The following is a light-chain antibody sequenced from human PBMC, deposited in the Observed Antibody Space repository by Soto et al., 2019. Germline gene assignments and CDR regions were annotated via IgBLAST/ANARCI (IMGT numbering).Light chain of an antibody. CDR2: GNT. Sequence: QSVLTQPPSVSGAPGQRVTISCTGSSSNIGAGYPVHWYQQFPGTAPKLLIYGNTNRPAGVPDRFSASKSGTSASLAITGLQAEDEADYYCQYSESSLVVFGGGTKVTVL. J-gene: IGLJ2*01. V-gene: IGLV1-40*01. CDR3: QYSESSLVV. CDR1: SSNIGAGYP.